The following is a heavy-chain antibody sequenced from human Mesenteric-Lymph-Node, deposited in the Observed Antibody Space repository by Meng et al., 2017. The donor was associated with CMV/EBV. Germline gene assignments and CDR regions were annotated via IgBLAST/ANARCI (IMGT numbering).Heavy chain of an antibody. CDR2: IYPGNSDT. CDR3: ARQESGFPAWFDP. J-gene: IGHJ5*02. V-gene: IGHV5-51*01. Sequence: GGSLRLSCKGSGYSFTSYWIGWVRQMPGKGLEWMGIIYPGNSDTRYSPSFQGQVTISADKSITTVYLEWTSLKASDTATYYCARQESGFPAWFDPWGQGTVVTVSS. D-gene: IGHD3-3*01. CDR1: GYSFTSYW.